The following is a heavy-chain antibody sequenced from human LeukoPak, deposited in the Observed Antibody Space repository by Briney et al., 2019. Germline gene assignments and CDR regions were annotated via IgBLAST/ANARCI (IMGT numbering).Heavy chain of an antibody. CDR2: KKEDGSAT. D-gene: IGHD1-1*01. CDR3: ARDSPGYLAYDS. Sequence: PGGSLRLSCAASGFTFSTYWMTWVRQAPGKGPECVDNKKEDGSATYYVDSVKGRFTISRDNAKKSLYLQMNSLRAEDTAVYYCARDSPGYLAYDSWGQGTLVTVSS. J-gene: IGHJ4*02. V-gene: IGHV3-7*04. CDR1: GFTFSTYW.